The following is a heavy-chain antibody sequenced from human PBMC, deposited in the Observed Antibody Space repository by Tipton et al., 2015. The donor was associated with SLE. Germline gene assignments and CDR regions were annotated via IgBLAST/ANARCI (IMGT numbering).Heavy chain of an antibody. V-gene: IGHV3-74*01. D-gene: IGHD1-26*01. CDR1: GFTFSSYW. J-gene: IGHJ4*02. Sequence: SLRLSCAASGFTFSSYWMHWVRQAPGKGLVWVSRINSDGSSTSYADSVKGQFTISRDNAKKTLYLQMNSLRAGATAVYYCARDLSGSRGSLFGYWGQGTLVTVSS. CDR2: INSDGSST. CDR3: ARDLSGSRGSLFGY.